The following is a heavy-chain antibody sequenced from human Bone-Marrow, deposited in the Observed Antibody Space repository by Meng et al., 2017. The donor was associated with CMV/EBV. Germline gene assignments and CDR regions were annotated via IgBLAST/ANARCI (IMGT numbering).Heavy chain of an antibody. J-gene: IGHJ6*02. CDR3: ARAQWRKRLYYYYYYGMDV. CDR2: IIPILGIA. Sequence: SVKVPCKASGGTFSSYAISRVRQAPGQGLEWMGGIIPILGIANYAQKFQGRVTITADKSTSTAYMELSSLRSEDTAVYYCARAQWRKRLYYYYYYGMDVWGQGTTVTVSS. D-gene: IGHD2-15*01. V-gene: IGHV1-69*10. CDR1: GGTFSSYA.